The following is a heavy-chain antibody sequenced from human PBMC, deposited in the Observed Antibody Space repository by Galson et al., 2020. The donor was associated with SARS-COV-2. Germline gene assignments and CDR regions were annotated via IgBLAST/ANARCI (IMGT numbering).Heavy chain of an antibody. CDR1: GYTFANYG. Sequence: SVKVSCKPSGYTFANYGITWVRQAPGQGLEWMGWINTHNGNTDFAQNFQDRVTMTTDTSTSTAYMELRNLRSDDTAVYYCVRDTGIAVVYFDSWGQGTLVTVSS. CDR3: VRDTGIAVVYFDS. CDR2: INTHNGNT. D-gene: IGHD6-19*01. V-gene: IGHV1-18*01. J-gene: IGHJ4*02.